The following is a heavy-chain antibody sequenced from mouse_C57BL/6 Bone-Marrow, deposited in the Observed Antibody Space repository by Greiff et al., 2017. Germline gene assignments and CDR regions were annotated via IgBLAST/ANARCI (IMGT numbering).Heavy chain of an antibody. D-gene: IGHD1-1*01. Sequence: DVKLVESGGGLVKPGGSLKLSCAASGFTFSSYTMSWVRQTPEKRLQWVATISGGGGNTYYPDSVQGRFTISRDNDKNNLYLQMSRLRSEDTSVYYCTRQVTTVLATKYFDVWGTGTTVTVSS. J-gene: IGHJ1*03. CDR1: GFTFSSYT. CDR3: TRQVTTVLATKYFDV. CDR2: ISGGGGNT. V-gene: IGHV5-9*04.